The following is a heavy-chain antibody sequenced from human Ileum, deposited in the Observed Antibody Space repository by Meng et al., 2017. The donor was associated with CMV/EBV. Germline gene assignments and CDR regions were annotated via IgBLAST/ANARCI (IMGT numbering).Heavy chain of an antibody. CDR2: IFHSGAT. CDR1: GGSLIGTNW. CDR3: GDPPAGY. J-gene: IGHJ4*02. Sequence: TLSRPCVVSGGSLIGTNWWNWVRQPPGGGLEWIGEIFHSGATNLNASLKSRVTISIDNSKNQFSLKLTSVTAADTAVYFCGDPPAGYWGQGVLVTVSS. V-gene: IGHV4-4*01.